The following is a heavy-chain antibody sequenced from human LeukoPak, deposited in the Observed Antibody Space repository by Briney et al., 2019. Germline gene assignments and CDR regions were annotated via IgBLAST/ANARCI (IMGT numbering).Heavy chain of an antibody. CDR2: IFYSGGT. CDR3: ARHGVGPPPDAFDI. V-gene: IGHV4-59*08. CDR1: GGSMSRYY. J-gene: IGHJ3*02. D-gene: IGHD1-26*01. Sequence: SETLSLTCTVSGGSMSRYYWSWIRQPPGKGLEWLGYIFYSGGTHYNPSLKSRVTISVDTSKNQFSLKLSSVTAADTAVYYCARHGVGPPPDAFDIWGQGTMVTVSS.